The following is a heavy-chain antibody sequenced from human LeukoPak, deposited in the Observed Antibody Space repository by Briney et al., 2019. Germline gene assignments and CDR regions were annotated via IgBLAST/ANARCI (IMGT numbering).Heavy chain of an antibody. D-gene: IGHD2/OR15-2a*01. V-gene: IGHV3-30-3*01. CDR3: ARDLAPKNFDY. J-gene: IGHJ4*02. Sequence: QSGGSLRLSCAASGFTFSSYAMHWVRQAPGKGLEWVAVISYDGSNKYYADSVKGRFTISRDNAKNSLYLQMNSLRAEDTAVYYCARDLAPKNFDYWGQGTLVTVSS. CDR2: ISYDGSNK. CDR1: GFTFSSYA.